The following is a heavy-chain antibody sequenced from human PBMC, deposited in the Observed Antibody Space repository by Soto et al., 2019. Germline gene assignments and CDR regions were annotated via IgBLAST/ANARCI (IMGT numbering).Heavy chain of an antibody. CDR1: GFTFSSYS. CDR3: ARDLNLGSFDY. Sequence: GGSLRLSCAASGFTFSSYSMNWVRQAPGKGLEWVSYISSSSSTIYYADSVKGRFTISRDNAKNSLYLQMNSLRAEDTAVYYCARDLNLGSFDYWGQGTRVTASS. CDR2: ISSSSSTI. J-gene: IGHJ4*02. V-gene: IGHV3-48*01.